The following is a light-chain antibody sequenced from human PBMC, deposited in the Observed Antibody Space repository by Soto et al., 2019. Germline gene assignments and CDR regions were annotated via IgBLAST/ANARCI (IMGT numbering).Light chain of an antibody. V-gene: IGKV1-27*01. CDR3: QKYHSAPFT. CDR2: AAS. CDR1: QAISNS. Sequence: DIQMTQSPSSLSASVGDRVTITCRASQAISNSLAWYQQKPGKVPKVLIYAASTLQSGVPSRFSGSGSGTDFTLTITSLQPEDVATYFCQKYHSAPFTFGPGTELDIK. J-gene: IGKJ3*01.